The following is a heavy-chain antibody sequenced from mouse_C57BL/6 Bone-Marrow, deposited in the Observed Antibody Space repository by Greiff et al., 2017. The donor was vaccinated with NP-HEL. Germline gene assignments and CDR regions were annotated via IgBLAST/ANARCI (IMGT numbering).Heavy chain of an antibody. V-gene: IGHV1-42*01. CDR3: AREATVVATRYFDV. Sequence: EVKLQQPGTELVKPGASVKISCKASGYSFTGYYMNWVKQSPEKSLEWIGEINPSTGGTTYNQKFKAKATLTVDKSSSTAYMQLKSLTSEDSAVYYCAREATVVATRYFDVWGTGTTVTVSS. D-gene: IGHD1-1*01. CDR1: GYSFTGYY. CDR2: INPSTGGT. J-gene: IGHJ1*03.